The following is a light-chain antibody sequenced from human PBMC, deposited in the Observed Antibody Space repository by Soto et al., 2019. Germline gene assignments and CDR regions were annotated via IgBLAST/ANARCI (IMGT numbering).Light chain of an antibody. CDR3: QQSYSTPPN. V-gene: IGKV1-39*01. J-gene: IGKJ4*01. CDR1: QSISSY. CDR2: AAS. Sequence: DIQMTQSPSSLSASVGDRVTITCRARQSISSYLNWYQQKPGKAPKLLIYAASSLQSGVPSRFSGSGSGTDCTLTIRSLQPEDFATYYCQQSYSTPPNFGGGTKVEIK.